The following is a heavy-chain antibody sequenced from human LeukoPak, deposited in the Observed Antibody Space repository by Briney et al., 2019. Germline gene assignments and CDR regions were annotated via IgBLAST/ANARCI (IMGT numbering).Heavy chain of an antibody. V-gene: IGHV3-7*01. J-gene: IGHJ4*02. D-gene: IGHD2-2*01. CDR3: GRLAHNAWYAIDF. CDR1: DFTFDFYW. CDR2: ILPDGSQK. Sequence: GGSLRLSCVAADFTFDFYWMTWVRQAPGKGLEWLSNILPDGSQKYYVDSVKGRFTISRDNPKNSLYLQINNLRAEDTAVYYCGRLAHNAWYAIDFWGQGTLVTVSS.